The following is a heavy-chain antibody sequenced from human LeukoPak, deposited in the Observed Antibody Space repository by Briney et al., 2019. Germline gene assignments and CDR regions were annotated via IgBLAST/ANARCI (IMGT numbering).Heavy chain of an antibody. J-gene: IGHJ3*02. CDR1: GGSLSSYY. CDR2: IYYSGST. V-gene: IGHV4-59*08. CDR3: ARHHNNYDILTGYYADCRVAFDI. Sequence: SETLSLTCTVSGGSLSSYYWSWIRQPPGKGLEWIGYIYYSGSTNYNPSLKSPVTISVDTSKSQFSLKLSSVTAADTAVYYCARHHNNYDILTGYYADCRVAFDIWGQGTMVTVSS. D-gene: IGHD3-9*01.